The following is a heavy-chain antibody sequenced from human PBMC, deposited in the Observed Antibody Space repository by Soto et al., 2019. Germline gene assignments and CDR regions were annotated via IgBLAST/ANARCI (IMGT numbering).Heavy chain of an antibody. V-gene: IGHV1-18*01. Sequence: QVQLVQSGAEVKKPGASVKVSCKASGYTFTSYGISWVRQAPGQGLAWMGWISAHNGNTKYAQKVQGRVTMTTDTATSTAYMELRSLRSDDTAGSYCARDLAAVRIDYWGQGTLVTVSA. J-gene: IGHJ4*02. CDR1: GYTFTSYG. D-gene: IGHD6-13*01. CDR3: ARDLAAVRIDY. CDR2: ISAHNGNT.